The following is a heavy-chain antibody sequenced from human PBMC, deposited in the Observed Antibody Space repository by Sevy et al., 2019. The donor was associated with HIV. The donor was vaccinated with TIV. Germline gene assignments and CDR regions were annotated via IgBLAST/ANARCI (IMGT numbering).Heavy chain of an antibody. J-gene: IGHJ4*02. CDR1: GGSISSYF. CDR2: IYFTGNT. Sequence: SETLSLTCSVSGGSISSYFWTWVRQSPGKGLEWIGNIYFTGNTDYSPSLKSRVTLSLDTSKSQFSLTLKPMTAADTAIYFCARDSTTRPRVLDYWGQGTLVTVSS. V-gene: IGHV4-59*01. D-gene: IGHD1-1*01. CDR3: ARDSTTRPRVLDY.